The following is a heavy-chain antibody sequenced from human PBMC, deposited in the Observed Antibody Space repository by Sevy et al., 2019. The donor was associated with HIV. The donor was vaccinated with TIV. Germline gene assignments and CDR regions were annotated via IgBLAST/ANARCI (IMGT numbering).Heavy chain of an antibody. D-gene: IGHD1-26*01. Sequence: ASVKVSCKASGYTFTSYGISWVRQAPGQGLEWMGWISAYNGNTNYAQKLQGRVTTTTDTSTSTAYMELRSLRSDDTAVYYCARGRSDSGSYYGFKYYYYMDVWGKGTTVTVSS. CDR2: ISAYNGNT. V-gene: IGHV1-18*01. CDR1: GYTFTSYG. J-gene: IGHJ6*03. CDR3: ARGRSDSGSYYGFKYYYYMDV.